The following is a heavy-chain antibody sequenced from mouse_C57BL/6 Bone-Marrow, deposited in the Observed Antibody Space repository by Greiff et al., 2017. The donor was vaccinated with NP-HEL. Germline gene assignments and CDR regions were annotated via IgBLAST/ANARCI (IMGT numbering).Heavy chain of an antibody. V-gene: IGHV1-37*01. CDR2: INPYNGDT. Sequence: EVQRVESGPELVKPGASVKISCKASGYSFTGYFMNWVKQSHGKSLEWIGRINPYNGDTFYNQKFKGKATLTVDKSSSTAHMELLSLTSEDFAVYYCARSDYYGSSYGYYFDYWGQGTTLTVSS. CDR1: GYSFTGYF. D-gene: IGHD1-1*01. CDR3: ARSDYYGSSYGYYFDY. J-gene: IGHJ2*01.